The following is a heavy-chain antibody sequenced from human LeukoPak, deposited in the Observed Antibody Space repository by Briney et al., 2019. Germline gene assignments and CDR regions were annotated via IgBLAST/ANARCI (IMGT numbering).Heavy chain of an antibody. Sequence: PGGSLRLSCAASGFTLSNYDMNWVRRAPGKGLEWVSSISTSSRYIYYKDSVRGRFTISRDDAKNSLYLEMNSLRAEDTAVYYCARADCSSSTCYLRRSWFDPGGQGTLVPSPQ. V-gene: IGHV3-21*01. CDR3: ARADCSSSTCYLRRSWFDP. CDR1: GFTLSNYD. CDR2: ISTSSRYI. J-gene: IGHJ5*02. D-gene: IGHD2-2*01.